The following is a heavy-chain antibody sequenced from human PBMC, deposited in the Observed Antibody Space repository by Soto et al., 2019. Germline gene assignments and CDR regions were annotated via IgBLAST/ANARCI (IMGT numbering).Heavy chain of an antibody. V-gene: IGHV4-59*08. J-gene: IGHJ3*02. CDR1: GCSISSYY. CDR2: IYYSGST. CDR3: ARRITIFGVAADAFDI. D-gene: IGHD3-3*01. Sequence: SETLSLTCTVSGCSISSYYWSWIRQPPGKGLEWIGYIYYSGSTNYNPSLKSRVTISVGTSKNQFSLKLSSVTAADTAVYYCARRITIFGVAADAFDIWGQGTMVTVSS.